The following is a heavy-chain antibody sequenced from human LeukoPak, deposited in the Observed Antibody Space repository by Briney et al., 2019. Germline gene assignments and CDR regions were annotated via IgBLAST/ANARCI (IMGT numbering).Heavy chain of an antibody. D-gene: IGHD2-2*01. CDR2: ISGVGGST. Sequence: GGSLRLSCAASGFSFDDYAMHWVRQAPGKGLEWVSLISGVGGSTYYADSVKGRFTISRDNSKNSLYLQMNSLRTEDTALYYCAKDALPGYCSSTSCLAPWYYGMDVWGQGTTVTVSS. CDR3: AKDALPGYCSSTSCLAPWYYGMDV. J-gene: IGHJ6*02. V-gene: IGHV3-43*02. CDR1: GFSFDDYA.